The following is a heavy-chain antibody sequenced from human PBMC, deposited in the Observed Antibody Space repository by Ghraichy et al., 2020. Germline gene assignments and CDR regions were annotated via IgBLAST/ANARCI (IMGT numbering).Heavy chain of an antibody. CDR2: IIPIFGTA. V-gene: IGHV1-69*13. J-gene: IGHJ6*02. CDR3: AASYCGGDCYLYYYYYGMDV. Sequence: SVKVSCKASGGTFSSYAISWVRQAPGPGLEWMGGIIPIFGTANYAQKFQGRVTITADESTSTAYMELSSLRSEDTAVYYCAASYCGGDCYLYYYYYGMDVWGQGTTVTVSS. CDR1: GGTFSSYA. D-gene: IGHD2-21*02.